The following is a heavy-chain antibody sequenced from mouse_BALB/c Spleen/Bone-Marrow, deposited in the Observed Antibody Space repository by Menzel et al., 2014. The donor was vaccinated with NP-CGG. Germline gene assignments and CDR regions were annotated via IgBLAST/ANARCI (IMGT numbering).Heavy chain of an antibody. CDR1: GFTFSSYT. CDR3: TRDLYDGYSYYAMDY. V-gene: IGHV5-6-4*01. J-gene: IGHJ4*01. D-gene: IGHD2-3*01. Sequence: DVMLVESGGGLVKPGGSLKLSCAASGFTFSSYTMSWVRQTPEKRLEWVATITSGGSYTYYPDSVKGRFTISRDIAKNTLYLQMSSLRSEDTAMYYCTRDLYDGYSYYAMDYWGQGASVTASS. CDR2: ITSGGSYT.